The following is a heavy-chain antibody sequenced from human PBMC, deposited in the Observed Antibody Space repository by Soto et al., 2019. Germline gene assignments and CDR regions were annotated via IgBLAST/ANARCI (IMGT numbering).Heavy chain of an antibody. CDR1: GGTFSSYA. D-gene: IGHD3-10*01. J-gene: IGHJ6*02. CDR2: IIPIFGTA. CDR3: ARSPITIVRGATYYYYGMDV. V-gene: IGHV1-69*13. Sequence: SVKVSCKASGGTFSSYAISWVRQAPGQGLEWMGGIIPIFGTANYAQKFQGRVTITADESTGTAYMELSSLRSEDTAVYYCARSPITIVRGATYYYYGMDVWGPGTPVTVYS.